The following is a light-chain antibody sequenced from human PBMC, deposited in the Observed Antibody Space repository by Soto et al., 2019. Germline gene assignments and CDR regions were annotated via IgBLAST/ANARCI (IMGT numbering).Light chain of an antibody. CDR2: AAS. Sequence: AIQMTQSPSSLSASVGDRITITCRASQGIKNDLGWYQQKPGKAPKLLIYAASSLQGGVPSRFSGSGSGTDFTLTISSLQPEDFATYYCLQDYNFPFTFGPGTKVDVK. V-gene: IGKV1-6*01. CDR3: LQDYNFPFT. CDR1: QGIKND. J-gene: IGKJ3*01.